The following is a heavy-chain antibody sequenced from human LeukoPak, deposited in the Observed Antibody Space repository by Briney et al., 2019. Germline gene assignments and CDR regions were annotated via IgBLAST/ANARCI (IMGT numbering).Heavy chain of an antibody. CDR3: ARHRSSSPNWFDP. V-gene: IGHV5-51*01. CDR2: IYPGDSDT. J-gene: IGHJ5*02. Sequence: KPGESLKISCKGSGYSFTSYWIGWVRQMPGKGVEWVGIIYPGDSDTRYSPSFQGQVTISADKSISTAYLQWSSLKASDTAMYYCARHRSSSPNWFDPWGQGTLVTVSS. D-gene: IGHD6-13*01. CDR1: GYSFTSYW.